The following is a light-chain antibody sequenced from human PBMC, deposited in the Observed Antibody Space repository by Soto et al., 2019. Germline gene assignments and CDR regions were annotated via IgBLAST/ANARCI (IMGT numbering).Light chain of an antibody. CDR2: GAS. Sequence: EIVLTQSPGILSLSPGERASLSCGASQSISSSFLAWYQQKPGQAPRLLIYGASTRASGIPTRFSGSGSGTDFTLTISRLEPEDFAVYYCQQYGSSPFTFGGGTKVDIK. V-gene: IGKV3-20*01. CDR3: QQYGSSPFT. CDR1: QSISSSF. J-gene: IGKJ4*01.